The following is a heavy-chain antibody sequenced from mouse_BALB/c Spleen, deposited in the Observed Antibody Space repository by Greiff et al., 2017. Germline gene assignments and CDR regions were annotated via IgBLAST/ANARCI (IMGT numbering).Heavy chain of an antibody. CDR2: IDPENGDT. CDR3: NAGGTGYYFDY. V-gene: IGHV14-4*02. CDR1: GFNIKDYY. J-gene: IGHJ2*01. Sequence: EVQLQQSGAELVRSGASVKLSCTASGFNIKDYYMHWVKQRPEQGLEWIGWIDPENGDTEYAPKFQGKATMTADTSSNTAYLQLSSLTSEDTAVYYCNAGGTGYYFDYWGQGTTLTVSS. D-gene: IGHD3-3*01.